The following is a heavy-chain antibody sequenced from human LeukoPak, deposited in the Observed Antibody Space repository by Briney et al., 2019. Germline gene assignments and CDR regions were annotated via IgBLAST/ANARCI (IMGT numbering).Heavy chain of an antibody. D-gene: IGHD5-24*01. Sequence: GGSLRLSCAASGFTFSKYAMTWVRQAPGKGLKWISAIYGSGANTYYADSVKGRFTISRDNSKNTVYLQMNSLRVEDTAVYYCAKDLGEMATHPGDYWGQGTLVTVSS. CDR1: GFTFSKYA. CDR2: IYGSGANT. V-gene: IGHV3-23*01. J-gene: IGHJ4*02. CDR3: AKDLGEMATHPGDY.